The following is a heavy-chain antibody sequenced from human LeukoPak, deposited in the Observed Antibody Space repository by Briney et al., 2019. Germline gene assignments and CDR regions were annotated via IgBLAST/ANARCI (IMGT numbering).Heavy chain of an antibody. J-gene: IGHJ3*02. Sequence: GGSLRLSCRVSGFTFSASAMIWGRQAPGKGPEWVSAICGGGHSAFYADSVKGRFTNSRDNSKYTLFLQMNSLRAEDTAVYYWARDQNGDYIGAFDMWGQGTMVTVSS. D-gene: IGHD4-17*01. CDR2: ICGGGHSA. CDR1: GFTFSASA. CDR3: ARDQNGDYIGAFDM. V-gene: IGHV3-23*01.